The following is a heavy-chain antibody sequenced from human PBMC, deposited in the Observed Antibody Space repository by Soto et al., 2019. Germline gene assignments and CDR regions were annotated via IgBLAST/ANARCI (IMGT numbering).Heavy chain of an antibody. D-gene: IGHD3-9*01. V-gene: IGHV5-51*01. CDR2: IYPGDSDT. Sequence: PGESLKISCKGSGYSFTSYWIGWVRQMPGKGLEWMGIIYPGDSDTRYSPSFQGQVTISADKSISTAYLQWSSLKASDTAMYYCARQATYYDILTGYLSEIDYWGQGTLVTVSS. CDR3: ARQATYYDILTGYLSEIDY. CDR1: GYSFTSYW. J-gene: IGHJ4*02.